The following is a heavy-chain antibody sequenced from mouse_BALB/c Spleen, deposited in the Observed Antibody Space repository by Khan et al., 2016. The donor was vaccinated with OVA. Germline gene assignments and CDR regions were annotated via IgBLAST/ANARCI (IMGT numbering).Heavy chain of an antibody. CDR3: AIRDYFYY. CDR2: ISTDSVNT. CDR1: GYTFTDYS. Sequence: QVQLKQSGPELVRPGVSVKISCKGSGYTFTDYSMHWVKQSHAKSLEWIGVISTDSVNTNYNQKFKGKATLTVDKSSSTAYMELARMTSEDSAIYYCAIRDYFYYWGQGTTLTVSS. J-gene: IGHJ2*01. V-gene: IGHV1S137*01.